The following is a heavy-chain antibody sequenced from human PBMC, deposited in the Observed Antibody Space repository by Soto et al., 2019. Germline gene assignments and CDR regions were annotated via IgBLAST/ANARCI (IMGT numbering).Heavy chain of an antibody. V-gene: IGHV4-30-2*01. CDR1: GGSISSGGYS. D-gene: IGHD1-20*01. CDR3: ARRYNWNFDA. CDR2: MYHSGST. J-gene: IGHJ5*02. Sequence: QLQLQESGSGLVKPPQTLSLTCAVSGGSISSGGYSWSWIRQPPGKGLEWIGYMYHSGSTYYNPSLKSRVTISVDRSKNQFSLHLTSVTTADTAVYYCARRYNWNFDAWGQGTLVTVSS.